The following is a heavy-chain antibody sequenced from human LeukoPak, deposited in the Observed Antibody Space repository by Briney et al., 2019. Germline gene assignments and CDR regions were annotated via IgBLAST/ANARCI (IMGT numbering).Heavy chain of an antibody. D-gene: IGHD1-26*01. V-gene: IGHV3-23*01. Sequence: PGGSLRLSCAASGFTFSSYAMSWVRQAPGKGLERVSAISGSGGSTYYADSVKGRFTISRDNSKNTLYLQMNSLRAEDTAVYYCAKDLKGYSGSRNWFVPWGQGTLVTVSS. CDR1: GFTFSSYA. CDR3: AKDLKGYSGSRNWFVP. CDR2: ISGSGGST. J-gene: IGHJ5*02.